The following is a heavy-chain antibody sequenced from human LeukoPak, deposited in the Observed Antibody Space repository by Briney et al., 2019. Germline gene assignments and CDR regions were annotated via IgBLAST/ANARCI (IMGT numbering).Heavy chain of an antibody. D-gene: IGHD2/OR15-2a*01. CDR3: AKDLLRRGLIGPDAFDI. CDR2: ISYDGSNK. V-gene: IGHV3-30*18. J-gene: IGHJ3*02. CDR1: GFTVSTNY. Sequence: GGSLRLSCAASGFTVSTNYMSWVRQAPGKGLEWVAVISYDGSNKYYASFVKGRFNISRDNSKNTLYLQMNSLRAEDTAVYYCAKDLLRRGLIGPDAFDIWGQGTMVTVSS.